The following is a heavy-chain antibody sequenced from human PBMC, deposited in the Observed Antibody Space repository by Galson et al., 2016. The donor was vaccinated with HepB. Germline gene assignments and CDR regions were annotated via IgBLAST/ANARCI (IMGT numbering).Heavy chain of an antibody. Sequence: SGYIFTSYYIQWVRQAPGQGLEWMGIINPDSGTTNYAQRFQDRMTMTREPSTSTVYMELSGLRSDDTGVYYCARERGWDDTSGYYSPPWEWWGQGTLVAVSS. CDR2: INPDSGTT. CDR1: GYIFTSYY. J-gene: IGHJ4*02. CDR3: ARERGWDDTSGYYSPPWEW. V-gene: IGHV1-46*01. D-gene: IGHD3-22*01.